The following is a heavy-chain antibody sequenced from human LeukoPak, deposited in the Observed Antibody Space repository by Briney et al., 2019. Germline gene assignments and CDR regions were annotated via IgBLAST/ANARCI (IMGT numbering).Heavy chain of an antibody. CDR2: INHNSGGT. D-gene: IGHD1-14*01. V-gene: IGHV1-2*02. CDR3: ARVPLEPGYDY. Sequence: GASLKVSCTASGYTFTPYYMHWVRQAPGQGLEWMGWINHNSGGTNYAQKLQGRVTMTRDTSISAAYMELSRLRSDDTAVYYSARVPLEPGYDYWGQGTLVTVSS. J-gene: IGHJ4*02. CDR1: GYTFTPYY.